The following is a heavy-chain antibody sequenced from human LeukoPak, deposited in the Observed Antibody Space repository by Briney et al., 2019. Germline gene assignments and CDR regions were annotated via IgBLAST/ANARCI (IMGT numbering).Heavy chain of an antibody. CDR1: GGSISSYY. V-gene: IGHV4-59*01. D-gene: IGHD2-2*01. Sequence: SETLSLTCTVSGGSISSYYWSWIRQPPGKGLEWIGYIYYSGSTNYNPSLKSRVTISVDTSKNQFSLKLSSVTAADTAVYYCASGGVDIVVVPAALGSLDYWGQGTLVTVSS. J-gene: IGHJ4*02. CDR2: IYYSGST. CDR3: ASGGVDIVVVPAALGSLDY.